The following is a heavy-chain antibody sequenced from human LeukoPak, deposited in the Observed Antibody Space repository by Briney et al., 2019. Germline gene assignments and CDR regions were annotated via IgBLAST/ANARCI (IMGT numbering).Heavy chain of an antibody. V-gene: IGHV3-30*02. CDR2: IRYDGSNK. D-gene: IGHD2-15*01. Sequence: GRSLRLSCAASGFTFSSYGMHWVRQAPGKGLEWVAFIRYDGSNKYYADSVKGRFTISRDNSKNTLYLQMNSLRAEDTAVYYCAKERVRYCSGGSCYAFDYWGQGTLVTVSS. J-gene: IGHJ4*02. CDR1: GFTFSSYG. CDR3: AKERVRYCSGGSCYAFDY.